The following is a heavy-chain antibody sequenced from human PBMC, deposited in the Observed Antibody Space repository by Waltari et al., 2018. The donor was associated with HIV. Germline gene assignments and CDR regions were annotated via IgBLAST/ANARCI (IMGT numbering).Heavy chain of an antibody. CDR2: ISVHNGKT. Sequence: QVELVQSGAEVKKPGASVKVSCKASGYTFINYGISWARQAPGQGLEWMGWISVHNGKTNYAQKLQGRVTLTTDTSTNTAYMELRSLRSDDTAVYYCARTYSSTLYQWPGDFWGQGTLVTVSS. CDR1: GYTFINYG. CDR3: ARTYSSTLYQWPGDF. D-gene: IGHD6-13*01. J-gene: IGHJ4*02. V-gene: IGHV1-18*01.